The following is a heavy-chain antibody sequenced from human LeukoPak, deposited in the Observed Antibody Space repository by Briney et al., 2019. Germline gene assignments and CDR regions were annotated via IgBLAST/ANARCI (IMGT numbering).Heavy chain of an antibody. CDR1: GYFYTSYW. D-gene: IGHD5-12*01. CDR3: ARTYGGYLVDY. V-gene: IGHV5-51*01. J-gene: IGHJ4*02. CDR2: IYPGDSDT. Sequence: GESLKISCNSSGYFYTSYWIGWVRQMPGKGLEWMGIIYPGDSDTRYSPSFHGQVTISADKSISTAYLQWSSLKASDTAMYYCARTYGGYLVDYWGQGTLVTVSS.